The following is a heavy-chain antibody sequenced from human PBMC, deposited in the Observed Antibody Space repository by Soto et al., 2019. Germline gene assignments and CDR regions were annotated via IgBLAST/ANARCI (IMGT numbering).Heavy chain of an antibody. CDR1: DGSISTSSYY. V-gene: IGHV4-39*01. J-gene: IGHJ4*02. Sequence: PSETLTLTCTVSDGSISTSSYYWGWIRQSPGKGLEWIGTIFYTGRTYYNPSLESRVTLSVGTSKNQFSLHLTSVTAADTAVYYCTRHHPHHYDSSGYFDYWGQGALVTVS. D-gene: IGHD3-22*01. CDR3: TRHHPHHYDSSGYFDY. CDR2: IFYTGRT.